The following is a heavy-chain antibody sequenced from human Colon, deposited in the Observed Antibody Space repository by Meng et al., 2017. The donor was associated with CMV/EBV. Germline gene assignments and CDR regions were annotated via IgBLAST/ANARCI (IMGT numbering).Heavy chain of an antibody. Sequence: QVQLVEFGGGVVQPGQSLRLSCAASGFTLTNYGIHWVRQAPGKGLEWLALISHEGSDDFYADSVKGRFTMSRDNSKNTVHLQMNSLRPDDTAVYYCARWTGWFDPWGQGTLVTVSS. CDR1: GFTLTNYG. CDR2: ISHEGSDD. J-gene: IGHJ5*02. CDR3: ARWTGWFDP. D-gene: IGHD3/OR15-3a*01. V-gene: IGHV3-30*03.